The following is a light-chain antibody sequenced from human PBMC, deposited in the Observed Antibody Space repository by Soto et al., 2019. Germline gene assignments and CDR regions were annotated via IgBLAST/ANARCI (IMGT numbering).Light chain of an antibody. Sequence: QSALTQPASVSGSPRQSITISCTGTGSDVGGYNYVSWFQQYPGKAPKLMIYDVNTRPSGVSNRFSGSKSGNTASLTISGLQAEDEADYYCSSYTTTDTYVFGTGTKLTVL. CDR1: GSDVGGYNY. CDR2: DVN. V-gene: IGLV2-14*01. J-gene: IGLJ1*01. CDR3: SSYTTTDTYV.